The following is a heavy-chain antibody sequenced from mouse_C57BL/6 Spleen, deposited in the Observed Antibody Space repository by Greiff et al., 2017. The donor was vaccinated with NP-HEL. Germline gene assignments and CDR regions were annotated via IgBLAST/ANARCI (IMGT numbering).Heavy chain of an antibody. Sequence: EVKVVESGGGLVQPGGSLSLSCAASGFKLTDYYMRWVRQHRGKGGEGGGVMRRKANGYTTEYSASVKGQFTISRDNSQSILYLQMNALRAEDSATYYCARTTVSYYYAMDYWGQGTSVTVSS. D-gene: IGHD1-1*01. CDR3: ARTTVSYYYAMDY. V-gene: IGHV7-3*01. CDR2: MRRKANGYTT. CDR1: GFKLTDYY. J-gene: IGHJ4*01.